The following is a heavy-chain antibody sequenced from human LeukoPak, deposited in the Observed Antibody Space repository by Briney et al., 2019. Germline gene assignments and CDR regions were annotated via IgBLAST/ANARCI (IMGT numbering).Heavy chain of an antibody. V-gene: IGHV3-74*01. J-gene: IGHJ3*02. D-gene: IGHD6-13*01. CDR3: ASVGPSSWAGIYAFDI. CDR1: GFTFSTYW. CDR2: INPDGTTT. Sequence: EAGGSLRLSCAASGFTFSTYWMHWVRQAPGKGLVWVSRINPDGTTTSYADSVKGRFTISRDNAKNSLYLQMNSLRAEDTAVYYCASVGPSSWAGIYAFDIWGQGTMVTVSS.